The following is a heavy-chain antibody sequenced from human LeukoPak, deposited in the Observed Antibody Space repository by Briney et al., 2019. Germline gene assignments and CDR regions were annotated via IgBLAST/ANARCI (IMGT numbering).Heavy chain of an antibody. D-gene: IGHD4-17*01. CDR3: ASAPYGDKNWFDP. V-gene: IGHV3-30*07. CDR2: ISYDGSNK. Sequence: GGSLRLSCAASGFTFSSYAMHWVRQAPGKGLEWVAVISYDGSNKYYADSVKGRFTISRDNSKNSLYLQMNNLRAQDTAVYYCASAPYGDKNWFDPWGQGTLVIDSS. J-gene: IGHJ5*02. CDR1: GFTFSSYA.